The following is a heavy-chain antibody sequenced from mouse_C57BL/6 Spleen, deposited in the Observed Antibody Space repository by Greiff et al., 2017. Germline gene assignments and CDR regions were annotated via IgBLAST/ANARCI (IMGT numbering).Heavy chain of an antibody. V-gene: IGHV5-6*01. CDR2: ISSGGSYT. CDR1: GFTFSSYG. Sequence: EVQRVESGGDLVKPGGSLKLSCAASGFTFSSYGMSWVRQTPDKRLEWVATISSGGSYTYYPDSVKGRFTISRDNANNTLYLQMSSLKSEDTAMYYCARQATGTLYFDYWGQGTTLTVSS. CDR3: ARQATGTLYFDY. D-gene: IGHD4-1*02. J-gene: IGHJ2*01.